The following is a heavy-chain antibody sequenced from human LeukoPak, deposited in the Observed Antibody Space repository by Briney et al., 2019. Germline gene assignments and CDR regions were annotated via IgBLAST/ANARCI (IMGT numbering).Heavy chain of an antibody. V-gene: IGHV3-30*04. CDR1: GFTFSSYA. J-gene: IGHJ4*02. CDR2: ISYDGSNK. D-gene: IGHD3-3*01. CDR3: ARRFGD. Sequence: PGGSLRLSCAASGFTFSSYAMHWVRQAPGKGLEWVAVISYDGSNKYYADSVKGRFTISRDNAENSVYLQMSGLRAEDTAVYYCARRFGDWGQGTLVTVSS.